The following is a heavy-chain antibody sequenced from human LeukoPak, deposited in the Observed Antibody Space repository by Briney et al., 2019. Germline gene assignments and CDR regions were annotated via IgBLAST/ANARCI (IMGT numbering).Heavy chain of an antibody. CDR1: GYTFTSYG. CDR3: ARVYSSSWLDAFDI. J-gene: IGHJ3*02. Sequence: ASVKVSCKASGYTFTSYGISWVRQAPGQGLEWMGWISAYNGNTNYAQKLQGRVTMTRDTSISTAYMELSRLRYDDTAVYYCARVYSSSWLDAFDIWGQGTMVTVSS. D-gene: IGHD6-13*01. V-gene: IGHV1-18*01. CDR2: ISAYNGNT.